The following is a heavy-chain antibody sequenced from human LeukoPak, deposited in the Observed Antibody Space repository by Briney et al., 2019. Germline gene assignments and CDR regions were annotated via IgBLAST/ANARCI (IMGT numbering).Heavy chain of an antibody. CDR2: ISSSGSTI. D-gene: IGHD3/OR15-3a*01. Sequence: SGGSLRLSCAASGFTFSSYEMNWVRQAPGKGLEWVSYISSSGSTIYYADSVKGRFTISRDNAKNSLYLQMNSLRAEDTAVYYCARVWTEKIDYWGQGTLVTVSS. J-gene: IGHJ4*02. V-gene: IGHV3-48*03. CDR1: GFTFSSYE. CDR3: ARVWTEKIDY.